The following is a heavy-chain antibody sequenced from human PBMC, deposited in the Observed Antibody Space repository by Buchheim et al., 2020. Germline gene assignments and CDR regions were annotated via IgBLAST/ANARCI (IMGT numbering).Heavy chain of an antibody. D-gene: IGHD5-12*01. V-gene: IGHV3-30-3*01. Sequence: QVQLVESGGGVVQPGRSLRLSCAASGFTFSSYAMHWVRQAPGKGLEWVAVISYDGSNKYYADSVKGRFTISRDNSKNTLYLQMNSLRAEDTAVYYCARDLEGVATIPGYYGMDVWGQGTT. J-gene: IGHJ6*02. CDR2: ISYDGSNK. CDR3: ARDLEGVATIPGYYGMDV. CDR1: GFTFSSYA.